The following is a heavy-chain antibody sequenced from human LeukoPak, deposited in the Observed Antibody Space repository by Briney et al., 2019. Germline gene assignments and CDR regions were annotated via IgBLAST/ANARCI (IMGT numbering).Heavy chain of an antibody. CDR2: IYNTGNT. J-gene: IGHJ4*02. CDR1: GGSISSYY. V-gene: IGHV4-59*08. CDR3: ARHVASVDKKGSFDY. D-gene: IGHD6-19*01. Sequence: SETLSLTCSVSGGSISSYYWSWVRQPPGKGLEWIAYIYNTGNTDYNPSLKSRVAILVDTSKNQFSLRLSSVTAADTAVYYCARHVASVDKKGSFDYWGRGTLVTVSS.